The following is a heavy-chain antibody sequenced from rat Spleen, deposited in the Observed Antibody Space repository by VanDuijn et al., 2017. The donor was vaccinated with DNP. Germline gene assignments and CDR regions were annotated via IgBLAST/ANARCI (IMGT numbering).Heavy chain of an antibody. Sequence: EVQLVESGGGLVQPGRSMKLSCAASGFIFSNYYMAWVRQAPTEGLEWVASISTGGGNTYYRDSVKGRFTISRDNAKSTLFLQMGSLRSEETATYYCARVQLGYYGMDAWGQGTSVTVSS. CDR1: GFIFSNYY. D-gene: IGHD5-1*01. V-gene: IGHV5S11*01. CDR2: ISTGGGNT. CDR3: ARVQLGYYGMDA. J-gene: IGHJ4*01.